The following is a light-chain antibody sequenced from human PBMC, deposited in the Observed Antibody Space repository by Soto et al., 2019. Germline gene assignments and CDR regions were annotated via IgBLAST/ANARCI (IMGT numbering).Light chain of an antibody. CDR3: QQYYSYPPWA. CDR1: QGISSY. CDR2: AAS. Sequence: AIRMTQSPSSLSASTGDRVTITCRASQGISSYLAWYQQKPGKAPKLLIYAASTLQSGDPSRFSGSGSGTDFTLTISCLQSEDFATYYWQQYYSYPPWAFGQGTKVEIK. V-gene: IGKV1-8*01. J-gene: IGKJ1*01.